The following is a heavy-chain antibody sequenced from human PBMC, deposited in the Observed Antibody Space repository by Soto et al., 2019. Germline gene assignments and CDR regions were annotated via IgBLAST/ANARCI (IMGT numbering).Heavy chain of an antibody. J-gene: IGHJ6*02. Sequence: PGGSLRLSCAASGFTFSDYYMSWIRQAPGKGLEWVSYISSSGSTIYYADSVKGRFTISRDNAKNSLYLQMNSLRAEDTAVYYCARDRPADGYGDPYYYGMDVWGQGTTVTVSS. V-gene: IGHV3-11*01. CDR3: ARDRPADGYGDPYYYGMDV. CDR2: ISSSGSTI. D-gene: IGHD4-17*01. CDR1: GFTFSDYY.